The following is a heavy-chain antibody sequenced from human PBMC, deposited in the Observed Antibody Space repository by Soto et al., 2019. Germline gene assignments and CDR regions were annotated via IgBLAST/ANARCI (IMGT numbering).Heavy chain of an antibody. Sequence: PSETLSLTCSVSGGSITSTYDYWGWIRQPPGKGLEWIGSVYHTGSTYYSPSLKSRVTMSVDTSKNQFSLKLPSVTAADTAVYYCARLSYDFWTDSPWDFDPWGQGTLVTVSS. J-gene: IGHJ5*02. V-gene: IGHV4-39*01. CDR1: GGSITSTYDY. CDR2: VYHTGST. CDR3: ARLSYDFWTDSPWDFDP. D-gene: IGHD3-3*01.